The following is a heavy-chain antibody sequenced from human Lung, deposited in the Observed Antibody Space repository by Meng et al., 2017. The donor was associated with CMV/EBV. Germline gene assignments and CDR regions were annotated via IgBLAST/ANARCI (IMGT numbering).Heavy chain of an antibody. CDR2: IYYSGST. Sequence: QLQLQESGPGLVKPSETLSLTCTVSGGSISSSSYHWGWIRQPPGKGLGWIGGIYYSGSTYHNPSLKSRLIISVDTSKNQFSLRLSSVTAADTAVYYCARSKGLFDYWGQGTLVTVAS. V-gene: IGHV4-39*07. D-gene: IGHD3/OR15-3a*01. CDR1: GGSISSSSYH. J-gene: IGHJ4*02. CDR3: ARSKGLFDY.